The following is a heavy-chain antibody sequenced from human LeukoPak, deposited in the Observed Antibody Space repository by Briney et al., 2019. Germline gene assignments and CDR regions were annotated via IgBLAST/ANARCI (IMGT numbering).Heavy chain of an antibody. Sequence: SGGSLRLSCAASGFTFSSYGMHWVRQAPGKGLEWVAVISYDGSNKYYADSVKGRFTISRDNSKNTLYLQMNSLRAEDTAVYYCAKGLDDFWSGPLDYWSQGTLVTVSS. J-gene: IGHJ4*02. D-gene: IGHD3-3*01. CDR1: GFTFSSYG. CDR3: AKGLDDFWSGPLDY. V-gene: IGHV3-30*18. CDR2: ISYDGSNK.